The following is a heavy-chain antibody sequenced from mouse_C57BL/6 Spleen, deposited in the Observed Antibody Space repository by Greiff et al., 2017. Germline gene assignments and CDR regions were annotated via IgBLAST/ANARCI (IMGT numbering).Heavy chain of an antibody. Sequence: VQLQQSGPELVKPGASVKISCKASGYSFTGYYMNWVKQSPEKSLEWIGEINPSTGGTTSNQKFKAKATLTVDKSSSTAYMQLKSLTSEDSAVYYCARSEGNYDFDYWGQGTTLTVSS. V-gene: IGHV1-42*01. CDR2: INPSTGGT. J-gene: IGHJ2*01. CDR1: GYSFTGYY. D-gene: IGHD2-1*01. CDR3: ARSEGNYDFDY.